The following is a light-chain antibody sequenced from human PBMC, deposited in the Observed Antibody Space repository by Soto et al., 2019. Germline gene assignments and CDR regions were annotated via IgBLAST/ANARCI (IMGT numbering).Light chain of an antibody. Sequence: EIVLTQSPGTLSLSPGERATLSCRASQSVSSSYLAWYQQKPGQAPRLLIYGASSRATGIPDRFNGSGSGTDFTLTISRLEPEDFAVYYCQHYDSSRYTFGQGTKLEIK. J-gene: IGKJ2*01. CDR3: QHYDSSRYT. CDR1: QSVSSSY. CDR2: GAS. V-gene: IGKV3-20*01.